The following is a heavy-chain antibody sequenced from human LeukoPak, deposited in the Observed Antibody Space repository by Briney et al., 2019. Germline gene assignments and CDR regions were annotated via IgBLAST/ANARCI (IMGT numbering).Heavy chain of an antibody. J-gene: IGHJ4*02. D-gene: IGHD5-12*01. V-gene: IGHV3-74*01. Sequence: GGSLRLSCAASGFTFSSNWMHWVRQAPGKGLVWVSRINSDGSRTNYADSVKGRFTISRDSSKNTLYLQMNSLRAEDTAVYYCARGPSGYHNIGGQGTLVTVSS. CDR1: GFTFSSNW. CDR3: ARGPSGYHNI. CDR2: INSDGSRT.